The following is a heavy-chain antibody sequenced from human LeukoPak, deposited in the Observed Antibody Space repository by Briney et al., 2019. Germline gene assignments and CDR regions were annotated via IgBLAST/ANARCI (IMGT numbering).Heavy chain of an antibody. Sequence: PGGSLTLSCAPSGFTASSYAMGWVRQAPRGGLEWVSAIRCSGGNTYHTDSVAGRHTLPRDNCKNTLYLQMNSLRAEDTAVYYCAKVWDSYGYYYYYYMDVWGKGTTVTVSS. J-gene: IGHJ6*03. V-gene: IGHV3-23*01. CDR2: IRCSGGNT. CDR1: GFTASSYA. CDR3: AKVWDSYGYYYYYYMDV. D-gene: IGHD5-18*01.